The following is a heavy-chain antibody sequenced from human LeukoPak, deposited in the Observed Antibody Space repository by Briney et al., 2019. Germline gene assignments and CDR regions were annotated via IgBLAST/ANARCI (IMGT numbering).Heavy chain of an antibody. D-gene: IGHD3-10*01. CDR3: SGGYSDSGVFDY. CDR2: INHSGGT. Sequence: SETLSLTCAVYGGSFSNNYWNWIRQAPGKGLEWIGEINHSGGTTYNPPLKSRVIMSIDTSKNQFSLKLSSVTAADTAVYYCSGGYSDSGVFDYWGQGTLVTVSS. CDR1: GGSFSNNY. V-gene: IGHV4-34*03. J-gene: IGHJ4*02.